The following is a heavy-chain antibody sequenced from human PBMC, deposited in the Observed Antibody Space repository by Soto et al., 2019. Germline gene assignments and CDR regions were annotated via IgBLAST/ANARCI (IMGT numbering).Heavy chain of an antibody. J-gene: IGHJ4*02. Sequence: KPSETLSLTCSVSGVSINRGDYYWSWIRQSPGRGLEWIGSIYYNGDTNYNPSLGSRVTMSVDTSKNQFFLDLQSAVAADTAVYFCAREGGDFVQVPYYWGQGTLVTVSS. CDR3: AREGGDFVQVPYY. CDR2: IYYNGDT. D-gene: IGHD3-3*01. V-gene: IGHV4-30-4*01. CDR1: GVSINRGDYY.